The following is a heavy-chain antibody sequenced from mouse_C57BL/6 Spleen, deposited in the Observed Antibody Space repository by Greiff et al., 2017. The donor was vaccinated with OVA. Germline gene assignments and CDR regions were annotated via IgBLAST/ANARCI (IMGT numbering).Heavy chain of an antibody. J-gene: IGHJ4*01. V-gene: IGHV2-2*01. CDR3: ASYGSSYNYARDY. CDR1: GFSLTSYG. CDR2: IWSGGST. D-gene: IGHD1-1*01. Sequence: QVQLKQSGPGLVQPSQSLYITCTVSGFSLTSYGVHWVRKSTGKGLEWLGVIWSGGSTDYNAAFISRLSISKDNSKSQVFFKMNSLQADDTAIYYCASYGSSYNYARDYWGQGTTGTVSS.